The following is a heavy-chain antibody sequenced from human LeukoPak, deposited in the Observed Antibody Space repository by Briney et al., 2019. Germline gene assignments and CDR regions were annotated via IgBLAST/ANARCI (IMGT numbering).Heavy chain of an antibody. CDR2: IYHSGST. CDR1: GGSISSGGYS. CDR3: ARGPPPLRTRPAARFDP. V-gene: IGHV4-30-2*01. J-gene: IGHJ5*02. Sequence: SQTLSLTCAVSGGSISSGGYSWSWIRQPPGKGLEWIGYIYHSGSTYYNPSLKSRVTISVDRSKNQFSLKLSSVTAADTAVYYCARGPPPLRTRPAARFDPWGQGTLVTVSS. D-gene: IGHD1-14*01.